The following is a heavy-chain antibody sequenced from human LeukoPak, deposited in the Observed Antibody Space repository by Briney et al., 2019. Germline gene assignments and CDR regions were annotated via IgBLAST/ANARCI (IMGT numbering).Heavy chain of an antibody. D-gene: IGHD3-9*01. CDR2: IYTSGST. Sequence: SETLSLTCTVSGGSISSYYWSWIRQPAGKGLEWIGRIYTSGSTNYNPSLKSRVTMSVDTSKNQFSLKLSSVTAADTAVYYCARVGVLYDILTGYPTPFEDWGQGTLVTVSS. J-gene: IGHJ4*02. CDR1: GGSISSYY. V-gene: IGHV4-4*07. CDR3: ARVGVLYDILTGYPTPFED.